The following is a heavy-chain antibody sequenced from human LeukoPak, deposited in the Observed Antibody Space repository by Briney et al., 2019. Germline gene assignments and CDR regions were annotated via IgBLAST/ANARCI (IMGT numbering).Heavy chain of an antibody. V-gene: IGHV4-34*01. CDR3: ARGYRYYGYYYYYMDV. J-gene: IGHJ6*03. Sequence: SETLSLTCGVYGGSFSGYCWSWIRQPPGKGLEWIGEINHSGSTNYNPSLKSRVTISVDTSKNQFSLKLSSVTAADTAVYYCARGYRYYGYYYYYMDVWGKGTTVTVSS. CDR1: GGSFSGYC. D-gene: IGHD2-21*01. CDR2: INHSGST.